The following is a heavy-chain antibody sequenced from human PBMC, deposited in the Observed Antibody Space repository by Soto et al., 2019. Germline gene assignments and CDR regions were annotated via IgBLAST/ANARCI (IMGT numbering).Heavy chain of an antibody. V-gene: IGHV5-10-1*01. Sequence: PGESLKISCKSSGYIRNTDWISWVRQKPGKGLEWMGRIDPLDSHTKYSPSFEGRVNISADRSIATAYLHWTSLETSDTAIYYCSRHQVGMVAVDSWGQGTLVTVSS. J-gene: IGHJ4*02. CDR3: SRHQVGMVAVDS. CDR1: GYIRNTDW. D-gene: IGHD1-26*01. CDR2: IDPLDSHT.